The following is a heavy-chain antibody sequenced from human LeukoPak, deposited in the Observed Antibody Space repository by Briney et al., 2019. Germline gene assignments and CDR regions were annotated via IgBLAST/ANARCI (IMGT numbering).Heavy chain of an antibody. D-gene: IGHD2-2*01. J-gene: IGHJ4*02. Sequence: SKTLSLTCAVYGGSFSGYYWSWIRQPPGKGLEWIGEINHSGSTNYNPSLGEINDSGSTNYNPSLKSRVTMSLDTSKNQLSLNLSSVTAADTAVYYCGREPDGYCTTARCYVWGQGTLVTVSS. CDR1: GGSFSGYY. CDR3: GREPDGYCTTARCYV. V-gene: IGHV4-34*01. CDR2: INHSGST.